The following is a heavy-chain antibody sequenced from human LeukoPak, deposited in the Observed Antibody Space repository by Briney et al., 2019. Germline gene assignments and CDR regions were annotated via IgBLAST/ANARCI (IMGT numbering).Heavy chain of an antibody. J-gene: IGHJ5*02. CDR3: ARVRTLNWFDP. Sequence: GGSLRLSCAASGFTFSTYVMNWVRQAPGKGLEWVSSISSSSSYIYYADSVKGRFTISRDNAKNSLYLQMNSLRAEDTAVYYCARVRTLNWFDPWGQGTLVTVSS. CDR1: GFTFSTYV. CDR2: ISSSSSYI. V-gene: IGHV3-21*01.